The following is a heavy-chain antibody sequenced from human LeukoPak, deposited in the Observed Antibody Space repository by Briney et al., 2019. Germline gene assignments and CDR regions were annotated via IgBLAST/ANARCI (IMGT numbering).Heavy chain of an antibody. CDR2: MNPNSGNT. CDR1: GYTFTSYD. V-gene: IGHV1-8*01. Sequence: GASVKVSCKASGYTFTSYDINWVRQATGQGLEWMGWMNPNSGNTGYAQKFQGRVTMTRNTSISTAYMELSSLRSEDTAVYYCARGPDYVWGGSPLFDYWGQGTLVTVSS. D-gene: IGHD3-16*01. CDR3: ARGPDYVWGGSPLFDY. J-gene: IGHJ4*02.